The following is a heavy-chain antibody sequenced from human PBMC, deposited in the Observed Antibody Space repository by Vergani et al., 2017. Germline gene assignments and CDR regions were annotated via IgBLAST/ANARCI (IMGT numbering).Heavy chain of an antibody. D-gene: IGHD4-17*01. CDR2: IYYSGST. Sequence: QLQLQESGPGLVKPSQTLSLTCTVSGGSISSGGYYWSWIRQHPGKGLEWIGYIYYSGSTYYNPSLKSRVTISVDTSKNQFSLKLRSVTAADTAVYYCASSGDDYGDYVGDNWFDPWGQGTLVTVSS. CDR3: ASSGDDYGDYVGDNWFDP. J-gene: IGHJ5*02. CDR1: GGSISSGGYY. V-gene: IGHV4-31*03.